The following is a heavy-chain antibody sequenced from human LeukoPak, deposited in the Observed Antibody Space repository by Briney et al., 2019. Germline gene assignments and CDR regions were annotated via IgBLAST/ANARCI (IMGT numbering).Heavy chain of an antibody. Sequence: ASVKVFCKASGYTFTGYYMHWVRQAPGQGLEWMGWINPNSGGTNYAQKFQGRVTMTRDTSISTAYMELSRLRSDDTAVYYCARDDYDSSGYYYTNYFDYWGQGTLVTVSS. J-gene: IGHJ4*02. CDR1: GYTFTGYY. D-gene: IGHD3-22*01. CDR2: INPNSGGT. V-gene: IGHV1-2*02. CDR3: ARDDYDSSGYYYTNYFDY.